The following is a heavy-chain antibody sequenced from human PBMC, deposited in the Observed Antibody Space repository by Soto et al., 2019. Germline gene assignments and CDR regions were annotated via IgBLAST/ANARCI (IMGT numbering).Heavy chain of an antibody. D-gene: IGHD1-26*01. CDR3: VRSSGSQPRAGWFDP. J-gene: IGHJ5*02. V-gene: IGHV3-9*01. Sequence: EVQLVESGGGLAQPGWSRRLSCAASGFNFDDHAMHWVRQAPGKGLDWVSGISWNSVTINYADSVKGRFTIPRVNAKKTLHRQMNSLRPEDTAIYYCVRSSGSQPRAGWFDPWGQGTLVTVS. CDR2: ISWNSVTI. CDR1: GFNFDDHA.